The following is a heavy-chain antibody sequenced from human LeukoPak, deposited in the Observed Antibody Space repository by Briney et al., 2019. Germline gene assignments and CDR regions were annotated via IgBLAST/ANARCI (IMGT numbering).Heavy chain of an antibody. Sequence: AGGSLRLSCAASGFRLSRYWMTWVRQAPGKGLEWVANIREDGSDKYYVDSVKGRFIISRDNAKNSLYLQMNSLRAEDTAVYYCARDMSIEMATIWLDAFDIWGQGTMVTVSS. CDR3: ARDMSIEMATIWLDAFDI. CDR1: GFRLSRYW. J-gene: IGHJ3*02. D-gene: IGHD5-24*01. CDR2: IREDGSDK. V-gene: IGHV3-7*01.